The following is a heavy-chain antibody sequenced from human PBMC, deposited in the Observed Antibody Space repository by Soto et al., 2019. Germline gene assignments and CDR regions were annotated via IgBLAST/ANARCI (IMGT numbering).Heavy chain of an antibody. CDR1: GGSISSGGYY. CDR3: ARSLPTSCADY. J-gene: IGHJ4*01. V-gene: IGHV4-31*03. CDR2: IYYSGTT. Sequence: SETLSLTCTVSGGSISSGGYYWSWIRQHPGKGLEWIGYIYYSGTTYYNPSLKSRVTISVDTSKNQFSLKLNSVVAADTAVYYCARSLPTSCADYWGQGTLVTVSS. D-gene: IGHD2-2*01.